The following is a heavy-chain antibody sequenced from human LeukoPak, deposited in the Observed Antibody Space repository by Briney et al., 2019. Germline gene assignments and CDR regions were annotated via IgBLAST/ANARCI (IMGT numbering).Heavy chain of an antibody. CDR3: ARGGSGSYIYYFDY. V-gene: IGHV3-66*02. D-gene: IGHD3-10*01. J-gene: IGHJ4*02. CDR1: GFSFNTEN. Sequence: GGSLRLSCAASGFSFNTENKNWVRQAPGKGLEWVSVIYSGGSTYYADSVKGRFAISRDNSRNTLYLQMNSLRAEDTAVYYCARGGSGSYIYYFDYWGQGTLVTVSS. CDR2: IYSGGST.